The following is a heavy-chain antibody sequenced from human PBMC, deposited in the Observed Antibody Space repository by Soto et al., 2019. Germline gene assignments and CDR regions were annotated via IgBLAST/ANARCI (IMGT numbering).Heavy chain of an antibody. Sequence: GGSLRLSCAASGFTFSVYGMHWVRQAPGKGLEWVAVTSYDGSHKYYADSVKGRFTISRDNPKKTVYLQMNNLRPEDTAVYYCAKDRGFGELTYYTYGLDVWGQGTTVTVSS. V-gene: IGHV3-30*18. CDR1: GFTFSVYG. D-gene: IGHD3-10*01. CDR2: TSYDGSHK. J-gene: IGHJ6*02. CDR3: AKDRGFGELTYYTYGLDV.